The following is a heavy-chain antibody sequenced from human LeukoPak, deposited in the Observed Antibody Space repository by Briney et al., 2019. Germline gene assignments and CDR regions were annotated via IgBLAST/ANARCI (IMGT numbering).Heavy chain of an antibody. CDR2: IKTDGSST. V-gene: IGHV3-74*01. CDR1: GFTFSSYG. Sequence: QPGGSLRLSCAASGFTFSSYGMHWVRQAPGKGLMWVSRIKTDGSSTYYADSVKGRFTVSRDNAKNSLYLQMNSLRAEDTAVYYCARDPVRGALDGFDIWGQGTMVTVSS. CDR3: ARDPVRGALDGFDI. D-gene: IGHD3-10*01. J-gene: IGHJ3*02.